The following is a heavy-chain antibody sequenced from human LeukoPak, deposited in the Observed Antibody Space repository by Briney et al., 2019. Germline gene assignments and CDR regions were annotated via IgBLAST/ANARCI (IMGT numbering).Heavy chain of an antibody. CDR3: ARSGSYGAFDI. D-gene: IGHD1-26*01. J-gene: IGHJ3*02. CDR2: IGTAGDT. V-gene: IGHV3-13*01. CDR1: GFTFSSYD. Sequence: GGSLRLSCAASGFTFSSYDMHWVRQATGKGLEWVSAIGTAGDTYYPGSVKGRFTISGENAKNSLYLQMNSLRAGDTAVYYCARSGSYGAFDIWGQGTMVTVSS.